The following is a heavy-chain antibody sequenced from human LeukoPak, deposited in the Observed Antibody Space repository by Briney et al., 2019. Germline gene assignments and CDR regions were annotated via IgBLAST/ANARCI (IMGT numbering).Heavy chain of an antibody. J-gene: IGHJ5*02. D-gene: IGHD5-18*01. CDR1: GGSISSGSYY. CDR3: AGGYSYGMGFDP. CDR2: IYTSGST. V-gene: IGHV4-61*02. Sequence: NPSETLSLTCTVSGGSISSGSYYWSWIRQSAGKGLEWIGRIYTSGSTNYNPSLKSRVTISVDTSKNQFSLKLSSVTAADTAVYHCAGGYSYGMGFDPWGQGTLVTVSS.